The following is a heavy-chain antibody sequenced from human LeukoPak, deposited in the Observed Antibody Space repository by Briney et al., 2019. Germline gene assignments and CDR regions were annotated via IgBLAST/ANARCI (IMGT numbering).Heavy chain of an antibody. D-gene: IGHD5-12*01. Sequence: ASVKVSCKASGYTFTGYYMHWVRQAPGQGLEWMGWINPNSGGTNYAQKFQGRVTMTRDTSISTAYMELSRLRSDDTAVYYCARGRAGRLPPSNWFDTWGQGTLVTVSS. V-gene: IGHV1-2*02. CDR3: ARGRAGRLPPSNWFDT. J-gene: IGHJ5*02. CDR2: INPNSGGT. CDR1: GYTFTGYY.